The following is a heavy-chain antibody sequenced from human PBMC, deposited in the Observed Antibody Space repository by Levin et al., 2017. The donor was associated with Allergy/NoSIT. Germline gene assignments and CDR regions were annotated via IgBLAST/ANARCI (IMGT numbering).Heavy chain of an antibody. CDR2: ISAGGNYI. D-gene: IGHD3-22*01. V-gene: IGHV3-21*01. Sequence: GESLKISCAASGILFSSYDMNWVRQAPGKGLEWVSSISAGGNYIYYADSVKGRFTISRDNAKNSLFLQMNSLRAEDTAVYYCASWAMYHYDRSAFDYFYYAMDVWGQGTTSPSP. J-gene: IGHJ6*02. CDR1: GILFSSYD. CDR3: ASWAMYHYDRSAFDYFYYAMDV.